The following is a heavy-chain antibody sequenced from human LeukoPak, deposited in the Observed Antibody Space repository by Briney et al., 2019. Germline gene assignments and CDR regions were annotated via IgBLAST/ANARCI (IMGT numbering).Heavy chain of an antibody. V-gene: IGHV3-33*01. Sequence: GGSLRLSCAASGFTFSSHGMHWVREAPGKGLEGVAVIWYDGSNKYYADSLKGRFTISRENSKNTLYLQMNSLRAEDTAVYYCARDRVKLERRGMYFDYWGQGTLVTVSS. CDR3: ARDRVKLERRGMYFDY. J-gene: IGHJ4*02. CDR1: GFTFSSHG. CDR2: IWYDGSNK. D-gene: IGHD1-1*01.